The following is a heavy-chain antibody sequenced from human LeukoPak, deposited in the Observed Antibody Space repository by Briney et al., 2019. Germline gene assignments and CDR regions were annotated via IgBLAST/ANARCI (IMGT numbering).Heavy chain of an antibody. V-gene: IGHV4-4*07. CDR2: IYTSGST. Sequence: SETLSLTCTVSGGSISSYYWSWIRQPAGKGLEWIGRIYTSGSTNYNPSLKSRVTMSVDTSKNQFSLKLSSVTAADTAVYYCARMLTIFGVVLFDYWGQGTLVTVSS. J-gene: IGHJ4*02. D-gene: IGHD3-3*01. CDR3: ARMLTIFGVVLFDY. CDR1: GGSISSYY.